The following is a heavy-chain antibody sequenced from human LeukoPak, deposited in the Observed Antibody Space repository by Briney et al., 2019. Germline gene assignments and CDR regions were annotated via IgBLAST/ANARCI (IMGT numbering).Heavy chain of an antibody. Sequence: ASVKVSCKASGYTFTSYGINWVRQAPGQGLEWMGWISVYDGNRNYAQNLQGRVTMTTDTSTSTAYMELRSLRSDDTAVYYCARGGYYGSGSLPDYWGQGTLVTVSS. CDR1: GYTFTSYG. J-gene: IGHJ4*02. D-gene: IGHD3-10*01. CDR2: ISVYDGNR. CDR3: ARGGYYGSGSLPDY. V-gene: IGHV1-18*01.